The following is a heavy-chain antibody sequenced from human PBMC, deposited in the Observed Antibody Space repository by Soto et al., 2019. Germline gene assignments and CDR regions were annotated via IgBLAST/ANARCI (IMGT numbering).Heavy chain of an antibody. J-gene: IGHJ6*04. D-gene: IGHD1-7*01. V-gene: IGHV1-69*06. CDR1: AGTFSSSA. Sequence: ASFKVSCTPSAGTFSSSAISWARRAPGQGLEWVGGIIPIFGTPNYAQKFQGRVTITADKSTSTAYMELTRLRFEDTAVYYCLSTALELAAYYFYALDVWGKGTTVTVSS. CDR3: LSTALELAAYYFYALDV. CDR2: IIPIFGTP.